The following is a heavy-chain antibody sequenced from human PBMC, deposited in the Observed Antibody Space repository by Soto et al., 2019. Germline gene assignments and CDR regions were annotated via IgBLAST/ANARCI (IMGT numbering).Heavy chain of an antibody. CDR1: GGTFSSYA. J-gene: IGHJ4*02. D-gene: IGHD6-19*01. CDR2: IIPIFGTA. V-gene: IGHV1-69*01. CDR3: ASTYSSGWSPPYYFDY. Sequence: QVQLVQSGAEVKKPGSSVKVSCKASGGTFSSYAISWVRQAPGQGLEWMGGIIPIFGTANYAQKFQGRVTITADESTSTAYMELSSLRSKDTAVYYCASTYSSGWSPPYYFDYWGQGTLVTVSS.